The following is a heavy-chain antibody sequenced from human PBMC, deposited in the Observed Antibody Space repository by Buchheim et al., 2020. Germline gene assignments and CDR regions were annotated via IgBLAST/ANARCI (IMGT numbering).Heavy chain of an antibody. CDR1: GFTFSSYS. V-gene: IGHV3-48*01. D-gene: IGHD3-22*01. CDR3: AAYYYDSSGTQEFDY. CDR2: ISSSSSTI. Sequence: EVQLVESGGGLVQPGGSLRHSCAASGFTFSSYSMNWVRQAPGKGLEWVSYISSSSSTIYYADSVKGRFTISRDNAKNSLYLQMNSLRAEDTAVYYCAAYYYDSSGTQEFDYWGQGTL. J-gene: IGHJ4*02.